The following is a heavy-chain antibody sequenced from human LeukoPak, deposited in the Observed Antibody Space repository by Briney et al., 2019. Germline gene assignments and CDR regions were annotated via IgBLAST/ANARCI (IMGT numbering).Heavy chain of an antibody. CDR2: IYTTGKT. CDR1: LDSISSFY. Sequence: SETLSLTCNVSLDSISSFYWSWIRQSAGAGLEWIGRIYTTGKTDYNPSLKSRVAVSVDTSRNQVSLKLRSVTAADTAVYYCTRDMGVNWGQGTLVSVSS. V-gene: IGHV4-4*07. CDR3: TRDMGVN. D-gene: IGHD2-8*01. J-gene: IGHJ4*02.